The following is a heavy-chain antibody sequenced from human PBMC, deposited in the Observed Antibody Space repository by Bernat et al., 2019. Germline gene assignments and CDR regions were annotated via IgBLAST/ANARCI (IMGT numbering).Heavy chain of an antibody. CDR3: ARQGNMVRGPYNWFDP. Sequence: QLQLQESGPGLVKPSETLSLTCTVSGGSIGSSSYYWGWIRQPPGKGLEWIGSIYYSGSTYYNPSLKSRVTISVDTSKNQFSLKLSSVTAADTAVYYCARQGNMVRGPYNWFDPWGQGTLVTVSS. CDR2: IYYSGST. J-gene: IGHJ5*02. V-gene: IGHV4-39*01. CDR1: GGSIGSSSYY. D-gene: IGHD3-10*01.